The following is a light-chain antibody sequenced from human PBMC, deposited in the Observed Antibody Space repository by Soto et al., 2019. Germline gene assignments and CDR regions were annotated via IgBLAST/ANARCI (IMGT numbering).Light chain of an antibody. J-gene: IGLJ3*02. CDR3: QSYDTSSYWV. V-gene: IGLV1-40*01. CDR1: SSNIGAGYD. Sequence: QSVLTQPPSVSGATGQRVPISCTGSSSNIGAGYDVHWYQKLPGTAPKLLIYGNTNRPSGVPDRFSGSKSGTSASLAITGLQAEDEADYYCQSYDTSSYWVFGGGTKLTVL. CDR2: GNT.